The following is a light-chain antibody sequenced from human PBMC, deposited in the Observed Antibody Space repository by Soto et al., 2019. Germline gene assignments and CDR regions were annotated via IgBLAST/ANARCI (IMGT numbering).Light chain of an antibody. J-gene: IGLJ1*01. CDR2: DVN. V-gene: IGLV2-14*01. Sequence: QSVLTQPASVSGSPGQSITISCTGTNSDVGSYNRVSWYQQPPGTAPKLIIYDVNTRPSGVSYRFSGSKSGNTPSLTISGLQAEVDAYYYSNSSTTSETDVVGTWTKVTVL. CDR1: NSDVGSYNR. CDR3: NSSTTSETDV.